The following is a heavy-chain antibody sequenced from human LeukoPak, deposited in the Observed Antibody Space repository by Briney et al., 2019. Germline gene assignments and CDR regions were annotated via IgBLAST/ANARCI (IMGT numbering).Heavy chain of an antibody. V-gene: IGHV1-2*02. CDR2: INPNSGGT. Sequence: GASVKVSCKASGYTFTGCYMHWVRQAPGQGLEWMGWINPNSGGTNYAQKFQGRVTMTRDTSTSTVYMELSSLRSEDTAVYYCARDPREYYDSSGFVAFDIWGQGTMVTVSS. J-gene: IGHJ3*02. CDR3: ARDPREYYDSSGFVAFDI. CDR1: GYTFTGCY. D-gene: IGHD3-22*01.